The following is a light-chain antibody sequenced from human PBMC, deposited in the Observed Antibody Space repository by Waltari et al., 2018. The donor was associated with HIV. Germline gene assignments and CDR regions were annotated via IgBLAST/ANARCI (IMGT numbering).Light chain of an antibody. J-gene: IGLJ3*02. CDR3: QSYDSRLSGWV. CDR1: SAGYD. Sequence: QSVLTQPPSVSGAPGQRVPISCTGSSAGYDVNWYQQIPGTVPKLLIYSNNNRPSGVPDRFSASKSGTSASLAITGLQAEDDCQSYDSRLSGWVFGGGTKLTVL. CDR2: SNN. V-gene: IGLV1-40*01.